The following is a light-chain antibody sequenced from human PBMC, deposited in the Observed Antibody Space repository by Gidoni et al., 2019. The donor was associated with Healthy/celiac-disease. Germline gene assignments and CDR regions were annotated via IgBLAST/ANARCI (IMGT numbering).Light chain of an antibody. CDR2: EVS. J-gene: IGLJ2*01. CDR3: SSYTSSSTKV. CDR1: SSDVGGYNY. V-gene: IGLV2-14*01. Sequence: QSALTQPASVSGSPGQSITISCTGTSSDVGGYNYVSWYQQHPGKAPKLKIYEVSNRPSGVPDRFSGSKSGNTASLTISGLQAEDEADYYCSSYTSSSTKVFGGGTKLTVL.